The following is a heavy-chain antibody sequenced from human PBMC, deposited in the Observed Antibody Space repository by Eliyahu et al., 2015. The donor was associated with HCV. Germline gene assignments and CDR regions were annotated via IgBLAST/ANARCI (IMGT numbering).Heavy chain of an antibody. CDR1: GFSLSNARMG. CDR2: IFSNDEK. D-gene: IGHD6-6*01. Sequence: QVTLKESGPVLVKPTETLTLTCTVSGFSLSNARMGVSWIRQPPGKALEWLAHIFSNDEKSYSTSLKSRLTISKDTSKSQVVLTMTNMDPVDTATYYCARMGGTIAARPPRDWFDPWGQGTLVTVSS. J-gene: IGHJ5*02. CDR3: ARMGGTIAARPPRDWFDP. V-gene: IGHV2-26*01.